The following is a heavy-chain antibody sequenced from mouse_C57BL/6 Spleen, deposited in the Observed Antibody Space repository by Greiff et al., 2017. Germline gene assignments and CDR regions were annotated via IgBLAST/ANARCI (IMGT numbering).Heavy chain of an antibody. CDR2: IWRGGST. CDR3: AKKRGSCYDYDEGLWYFDV. J-gene: IGHJ1*03. CDR1: GFSLTSYG. V-gene: IGHV2-5*01. D-gene: IGHD2-4*01. Sequence: QVQLQQSGPGLVQPSQSLSITCTVSGFSLTSYGVHWVRQSPGKGLEWLGVIWRGGSTDYNAAFMSRLSITTDNSKSQVFFIMNSLQADDTAIYYGAKKRGSCYDYDEGLWYFDVRGTGTTVTVSS.